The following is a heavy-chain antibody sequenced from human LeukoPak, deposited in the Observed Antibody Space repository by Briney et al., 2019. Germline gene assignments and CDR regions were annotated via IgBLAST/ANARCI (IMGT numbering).Heavy chain of an antibody. CDR3: AKPPPFDASGWSIDD. CDR2: IYSGGST. V-gene: IGHV3-66*04. CDR1: GFTVSSNY. Sequence: GGSLRLSCAASGFTVSSNYMSWVRQAPGKGLEWVSVIYSGGSTYYADSVKGRFTISRDNSKNTLYLQMNSLRAEDTAVYFCAKPPPFDASGWSIDDWGPGALVTVSS. J-gene: IGHJ4*02. D-gene: IGHD6-19*01.